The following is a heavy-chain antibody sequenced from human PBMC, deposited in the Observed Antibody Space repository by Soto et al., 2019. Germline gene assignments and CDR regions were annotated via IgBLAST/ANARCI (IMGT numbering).Heavy chain of an antibody. V-gene: IGHV1-18*01. D-gene: IGHD3-22*01. Sequence: ASVKVSCKASGYTFTSYGISWVRQAPGQGLEWMGWISAYNGNTNYAQKLQGRVTMTTDTSTSTAYMELRSLRSDDTAVYYCAREMGTYYYDSSGYRYYYYGMDVWGQGTTVTVSS. CDR3: AREMGTYYYDSSGYRYYYYGMDV. J-gene: IGHJ6*02. CDR2: ISAYNGNT. CDR1: GYTFTSYG.